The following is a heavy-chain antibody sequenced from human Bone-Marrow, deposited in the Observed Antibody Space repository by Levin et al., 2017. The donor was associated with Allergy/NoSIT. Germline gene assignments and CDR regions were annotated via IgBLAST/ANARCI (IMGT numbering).Heavy chain of an antibody. CDR2: ISSSGSYI. CDR3: ARPTGYFDWLSDY. D-gene: IGHD3-9*01. CDR1: GFTFSSFG. J-gene: IGHJ4*02. V-gene: IGHV3-21*01. Sequence: PGGSLRLSCAASGFTFSSFGMNWVRQAPGKGLEWVSSISSSGSYIYYADSVKGRFTISRDNAKNALYLQMNSLRAEDTAVYYCARPTGYFDWLSDYWGQGTLVTVSS.